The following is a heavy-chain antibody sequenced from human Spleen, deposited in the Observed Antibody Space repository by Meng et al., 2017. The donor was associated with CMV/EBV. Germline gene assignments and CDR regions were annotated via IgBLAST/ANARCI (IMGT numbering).Heavy chain of an antibody. CDR2: IRYHGNSE. CDR3: AKVVGYYYYGMDV. CDR1: GFVFSSYG. J-gene: IGHJ6*02. V-gene: IGHV3-30*02. D-gene: IGHD1-26*01. Sequence: GESLKISCATSGFVFSSYGMYWVRQAPGKGLEWVAFIRYHGNSEYYADSVQGRFIISRDNSKDILYLQMNSLRRDDTGVYYCAKVVGYYYYGMDVWGQGTTVTVSS.